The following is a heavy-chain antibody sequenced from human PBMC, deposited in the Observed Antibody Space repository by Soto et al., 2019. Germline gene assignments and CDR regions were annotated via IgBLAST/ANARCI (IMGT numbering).Heavy chain of an antibody. Sequence: EVQLVESGGGLVQPGRSLRLSCAASGFTFDDYAMHWVRQAPGKGLEWVSGISWNSGSIGSADSVKGRFTISRDNAKNSLDLHMNSLRAEDTALDYCAKDSPAAGKDFDYWGQGALVPVSS. J-gene: IGHJ4*02. CDR2: ISWNSGSI. D-gene: IGHD6-13*01. CDR1: GFTFDDYA. CDR3: AKDSPAAGKDFDY. V-gene: IGHV3-9*01.